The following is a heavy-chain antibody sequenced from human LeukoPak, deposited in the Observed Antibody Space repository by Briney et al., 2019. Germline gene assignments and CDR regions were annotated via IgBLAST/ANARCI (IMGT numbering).Heavy chain of an antibody. CDR2: IYYTGST. J-gene: IGHJ4*02. D-gene: IGHD3-16*01. Sequence: PSETLSLTCSVYSCSINNYYWICIRPPPGKGLEWIGYIYYTGSTNYNPSLKSRVTVSVDTPKNQFSLKLRSVTAADTAVYYCARIGRVGGYYFDHWGQGTLVTVSS. CDR3: ARIGRVGGYYFDH. V-gene: IGHV4-59*01. CDR1: SCSINNYY.